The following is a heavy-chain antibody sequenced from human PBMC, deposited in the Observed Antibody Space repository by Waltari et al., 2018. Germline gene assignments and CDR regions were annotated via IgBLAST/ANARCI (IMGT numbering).Heavy chain of an antibody. J-gene: IGHJ5*02. CDR1: DFTFKHYA. Sequence: EMQQLESGGGLLQTGGSLRPSCATSDFTFKHYAMNWVRQAPGKGLEWVSAISAGGATTYYADSMKGRFTISRDNSKNTLYLQMNSLRAEDTAVYYCARVLRMGDLPHLSWGQGTLVTVSS. D-gene: IGHD3-16*01. V-gene: IGHV3-23*01. CDR3: ARVLRMGDLPHLS. CDR2: ISAGGATT.